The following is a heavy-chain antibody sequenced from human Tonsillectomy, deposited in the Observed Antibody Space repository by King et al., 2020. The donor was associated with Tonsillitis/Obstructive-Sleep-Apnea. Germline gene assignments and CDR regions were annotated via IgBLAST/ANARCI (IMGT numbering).Heavy chain of an antibody. J-gene: IGHJ4*02. CDR3: ARQGQENDYLNY. D-gene: IGHD4-11*01. CDR2: ISSSGNTI. CDR1: GFTFRTYE. Sequence: VQLVESGGGLVQPGGSLRLSCAASGFTFRTYEMNWVRQAPGKGLEWVSYISSSGNTIYYADSVKGRFTISRDNAKNSLFLRMRSLSAEDTAVYYCARQGQENDYLNYWGQGTLVTVSS. V-gene: IGHV3-48*03.